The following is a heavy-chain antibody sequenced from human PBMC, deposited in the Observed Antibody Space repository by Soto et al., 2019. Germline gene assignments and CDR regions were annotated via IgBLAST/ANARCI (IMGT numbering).Heavy chain of an antibody. V-gene: IGHV1-18*01. CDR3: ARDRHCSSTSGYTYYYYYGMDV. CDR2: ISAYNGNT. J-gene: IGHJ6*02. D-gene: IGHD2-2*02. Sequence: ASVKVSCKASGYTFTSYGISWVRQAPGQGLEWMGWISAYNGNTNYAQKLQGRVTMTTDTSTSTAYMELRSLRSDDTAVYYCARDRHCSSTSGYTYYYYYGMDVWGQGTTVTVYS. CDR1: GYTFTSYG.